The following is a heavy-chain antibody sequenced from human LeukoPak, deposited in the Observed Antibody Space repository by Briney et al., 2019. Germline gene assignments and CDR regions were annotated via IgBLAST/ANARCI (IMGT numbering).Heavy chain of an antibody. CDR1: GYTFTSYY. V-gene: IGHV1-46*01. Sequence: ASVKVSCKASGYTFTSYYMHWVRQAPGQGLEWMGIINPSGGSTSYAQKFRGRVTMTRDTSTSTVYMELSSLRSEDTAVYYCARPGIQLWLSHWGQGTLVTVSS. D-gene: IGHD5-18*01. J-gene: IGHJ4*02. CDR2: INPSGGST. CDR3: ARPGIQLWLSH.